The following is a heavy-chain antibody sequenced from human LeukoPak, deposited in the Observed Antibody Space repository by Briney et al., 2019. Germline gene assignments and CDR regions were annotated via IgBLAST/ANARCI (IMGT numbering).Heavy chain of an antibody. Sequence: PGGSLRLSCAASGFTFSGSAMHWVRQASGKGLEWVGRIRSKANSYATAYAASVKGRFTISRDDSKNTAYLQMNSLKTEDTAVYYCTRPARSGSDYFDYWGQGTLVTVST. D-gene: IGHD1-26*01. CDR2: IRSKANSYAT. CDR3: TRPARSGSDYFDY. J-gene: IGHJ4*02. V-gene: IGHV3-73*01. CDR1: GFTFSGSA.